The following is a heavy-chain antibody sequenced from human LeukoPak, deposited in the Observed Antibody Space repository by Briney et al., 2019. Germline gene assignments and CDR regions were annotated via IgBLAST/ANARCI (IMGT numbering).Heavy chain of an antibody. D-gene: IGHD5-24*01. J-gene: IGHJ4*02. CDR3: ARNDGYNGYYFDY. V-gene: IGHV3-30-3*01. Sequence: PGRSLRLSCAASGFTFSSYAMHWVRQAPGKGLEWVAVISYDGCNKYYADSVKGRFTISRDNPKNTLYLQMNSLRAEDTAVYYCARNDGYNGYYFDYWGQGTLVTVSS. CDR2: ISYDGCNK. CDR1: GFTFSSYA.